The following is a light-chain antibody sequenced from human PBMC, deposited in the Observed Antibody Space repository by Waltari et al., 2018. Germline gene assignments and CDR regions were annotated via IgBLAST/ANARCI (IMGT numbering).Light chain of an antibody. Sequence: EIVLTQSPATLSLSPGERATLSCRASQSVSSYLAWYPQKPGQAPRLLIYDASNRATGIPARFSGSGSGTDFTLTISSLESEDFAVYYCQQRSNWPSLTFGGGTKVEIK. CDR2: DAS. CDR3: QQRSNWPSLT. V-gene: IGKV3-11*01. J-gene: IGKJ4*01. CDR1: QSVSSY.